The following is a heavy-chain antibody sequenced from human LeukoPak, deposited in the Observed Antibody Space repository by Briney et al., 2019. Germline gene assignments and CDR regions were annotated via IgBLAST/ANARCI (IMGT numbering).Heavy chain of an antibody. J-gene: IGHJ4*02. Sequence: ASVKVSCKASGGTFSRYATNWVRQAPGQGLEWMGGIIPIFGTANYAQKFQGRVTITADESPSTAYMELSSLRSEDTAVYYCARSRGSCYSCGDYWGQGTLVTVSS. CDR1: GGTFSRYA. V-gene: IGHV1-69*13. CDR2: IIPIFGTA. CDR3: ARSRGSCYSCGDY. D-gene: IGHD2-15*01.